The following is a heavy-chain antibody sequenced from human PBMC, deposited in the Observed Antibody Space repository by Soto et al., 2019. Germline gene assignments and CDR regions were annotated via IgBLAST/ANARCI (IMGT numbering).Heavy chain of an antibody. J-gene: IGHJ4*02. V-gene: IGHV3-23*01. CDR3: AKVLKAVSGTYDY. CDR2: ISGSGAYT. Sequence: VPLLESGGGLVQPGGSLRLSCAASGFTFSIYAMSWVRQAPGKGLEWVSAISGSGAYTYYADSVKGRFAISRDNSKNTLYLQMNSLRAEDTAVYYCAKVLKAVSGTYDYWGQGTLVTVSS. D-gene: IGHD6-19*01. CDR1: GFTFSIYA.